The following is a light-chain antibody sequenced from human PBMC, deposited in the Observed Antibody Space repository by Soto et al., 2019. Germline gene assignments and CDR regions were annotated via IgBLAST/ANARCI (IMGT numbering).Light chain of an antibody. CDR3: SSYTNSRTLL. CDR2: GVT. Sequence: QSALTQPASVSGSPGQSITISCTGTSDNSVSWYQQHPGKVPKRMIYGVTNRPSGVSDRFSGSKSGNTASLTISGLQTEDEADYYCSSYTNSRTLLFGAGTKLTVL. V-gene: IGLV2-14*01. CDR1: SDNS. J-gene: IGLJ1*01.